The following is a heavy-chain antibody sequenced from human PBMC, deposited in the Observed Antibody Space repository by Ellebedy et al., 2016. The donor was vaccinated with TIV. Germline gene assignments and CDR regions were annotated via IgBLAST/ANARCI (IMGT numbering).Heavy chain of an antibody. Sequence: GESLKISCAVSGFSFSTYWMSWVRQAPGKGLEWVAQIKQDGSETYYVDSVRGRFSISRANAKNSLYLQMNSLRTEDTDLYYCVRDKADISSSGSLFDPWGQGTLVTVSS. D-gene: IGHD6-6*01. CDR1: GFSFSTYW. J-gene: IGHJ5*02. CDR3: VRDKADISSSGSLFDP. CDR2: IKQDGSET. V-gene: IGHV3-7*03.